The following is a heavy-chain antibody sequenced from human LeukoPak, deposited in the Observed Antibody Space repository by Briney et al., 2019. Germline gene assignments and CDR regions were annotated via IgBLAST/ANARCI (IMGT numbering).Heavy chain of an antibody. CDR2: INHSGST. V-gene: IGHV4-34*01. CDR1: GGSFSGYY. J-gene: IGHJ6*02. CDR3: ARLPAGTHYYYYGMDV. Sequence: SETLSLTCAVYGGSFSGYYWGWIRQPPGKGLEWIGEINHSGSTNYNPSLKSRVTISVDTSKNQFSLKLSSVTAADTAVYYCARLPAGTHYYYYGMDVWGQGTTVTVSS.